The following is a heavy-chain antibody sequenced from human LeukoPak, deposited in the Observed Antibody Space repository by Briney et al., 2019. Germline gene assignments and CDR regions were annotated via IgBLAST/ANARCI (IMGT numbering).Heavy chain of an antibody. D-gene: IGHD3-16*02. V-gene: IGHV4-39*01. Sequence: SETLSLTCTVSGGSISSSSYYWGWIRQPPGKGLEWIGSIYYSGSTYYNPSLKSRVTISVDTSKNQFSLKLSSVTAADTAVYYCARLLGGVIMIGMSNAFDIWGQGTMVTVSS. CDR3: ARLLGGVIMIGMSNAFDI. CDR1: GGSISSSSYY. J-gene: IGHJ3*02. CDR2: IYYSGST.